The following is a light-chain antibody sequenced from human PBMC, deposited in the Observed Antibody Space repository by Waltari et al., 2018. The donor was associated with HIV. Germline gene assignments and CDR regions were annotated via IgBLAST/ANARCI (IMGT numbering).Light chain of an antibody. CDR3: CSFGGSNTKV. J-gene: IGLJ1*01. V-gene: IGLV2-14*01. CDR1: SSDVGRYNY. Sequence: QSALTQPASVSGSPGQSITISCTGTSSDVGRYNYVSWYQQHPGKAPKLIIYEVRNMPAGVSNRFSASKSGNMATLTISGLQPDDEADYHCCSFGGSNTKVFGTGTKVTVL. CDR2: EVR.